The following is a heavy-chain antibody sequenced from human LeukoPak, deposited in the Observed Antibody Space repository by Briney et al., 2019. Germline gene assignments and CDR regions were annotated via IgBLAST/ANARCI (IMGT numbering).Heavy chain of an antibody. D-gene: IGHD6-19*01. CDR3: ARGWLVRPFYYYHMDV. V-gene: IGHV4-39*01. CDR1: GGSISSSSYY. Sequence: PSETLSLTCTVYGGSISSSSYYWGWIRQAPGRGLEWIGSIYYSGSTYYNPSLKSRVTISVNTSKNQFSLKLSSVTAADTAVYYCARGWLVRPFYYYHMDVWGKGTTVTVSS. CDR2: IYYSGST. J-gene: IGHJ6*03.